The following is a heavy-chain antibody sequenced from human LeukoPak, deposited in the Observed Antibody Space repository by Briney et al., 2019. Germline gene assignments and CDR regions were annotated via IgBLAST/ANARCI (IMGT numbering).Heavy chain of an antibody. CDR2: IYSSGST. D-gene: IGHD3-10*01. J-gene: IGHJ3*02. V-gene: IGHV4-4*07. CDR3: ARVVIMVRGVIAYDAFDI. Sequence: PSETLSLTCAVCGGSFSGYYWSWIRQPAGKGLEWIWRIYSSGSTNYNPSLKSRVTISVDTSKNQFSLKLSSVTAADTAVYYCARVVIMVRGVIAYDAFDIWGQGTMVTVSS. CDR1: GGSFSGYY.